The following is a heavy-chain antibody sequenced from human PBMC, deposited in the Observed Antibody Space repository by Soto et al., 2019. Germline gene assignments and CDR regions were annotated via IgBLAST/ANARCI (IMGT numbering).Heavy chain of an antibody. CDR1: GFSLSTPGLG. CDR2: IFWDDDK. CDR3: AHRPYYGDYGGTFDQ. D-gene: IGHD4-17*01. J-gene: IGHJ4*02. Sequence: QITLKESGPTLVKPTQTLTLTCTFSGFSLSTPGLGVGWIRQSPGKALECLALIFWDDDKRYSSSLKNKVTITKDTPKNQVVLTMTNMGPVDTATYYCAHRPYYGDYGGTFDQWGQGTLVTVSS. V-gene: IGHV2-5*02.